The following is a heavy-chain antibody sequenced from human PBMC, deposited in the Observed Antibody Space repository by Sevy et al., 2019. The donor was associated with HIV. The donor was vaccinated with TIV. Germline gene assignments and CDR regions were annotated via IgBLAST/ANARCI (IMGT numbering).Heavy chain of an antibody. J-gene: IGHJ4*02. Sequence: GGSLRLSCVASGFTPDSYWMSWVRQTPGKGLEWVANVKQDGSVKYYVDSVKGRFTISRDNARNLVYLQMNSLRVDDTALYYCVRAIAAHDSFWGQGTLVTVSS. D-gene: IGHD6-13*01. CDR1: GFTPDSYW. CDR2: VKQDGSVK. CDR3: VRAIAAHDSF. V-gene: IGHV3-7*01.